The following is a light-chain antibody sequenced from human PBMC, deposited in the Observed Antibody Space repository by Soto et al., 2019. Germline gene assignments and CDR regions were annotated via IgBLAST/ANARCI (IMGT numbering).Light chain of an antibody. V-gene: IGKV3-15*01. CDR1: QTVSIN. CDR2: GAS. CDR3: QHYNNWPPWT. J-gene: IGKJ1*01. Sequence: EIVFTQSPCTLSLYPGERATLSCRASQTVSINLAWYQQKPGQAPRLLIYGASTRATGIPARFSGSGSGTEFTLIISSLQSEDFAVYYCQHYNNWPPWTFGQGTKVDIK.